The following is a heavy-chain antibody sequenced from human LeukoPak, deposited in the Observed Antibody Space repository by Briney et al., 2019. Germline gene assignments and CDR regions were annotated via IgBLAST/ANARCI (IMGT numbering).Heavy chain of an antibody. CDR3: ARRTGYYNDMDV. V-gene: IGHV1-8*01. CDR1: GYTFTSYD. CDR2: MNPNSGTT. J-gene: IGHJ6*03. D-gene: IGHD2-8*02. Sequence: GASVKVSCKASGYTFTSYDMNWVRQAPGQGLEWMGWMNPNSGTTGYAQKFQGRVTMTRNTSISTAYMELSSLRSEDTAVYYCARRTGYYNDMDVWGKGTTVTVSS.